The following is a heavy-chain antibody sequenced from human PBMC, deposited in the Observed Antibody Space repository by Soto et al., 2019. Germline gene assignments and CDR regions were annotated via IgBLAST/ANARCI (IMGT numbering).Heavy chain of an antibody. V-gene: IGHV3-30*18. CDR3: AKVKVRGLSYYYGMDV. Sequence: QVQLVESGGGVVQPGRSLRLSRAASGFTFSSYGMHWVRQAPGKGLEWVAVISYDGSNKYYADSVKGRFTISRDNSKNTLYLQMNSLRAEDTAVYYCAKVKVRGLSYYYGMDVWGQGTTVTVSS. CDR1: GFTFSSYG. J-gene: IGHJ6*02. CDR2: ISYDGSNK. D-gene: IGHD1-1*01.